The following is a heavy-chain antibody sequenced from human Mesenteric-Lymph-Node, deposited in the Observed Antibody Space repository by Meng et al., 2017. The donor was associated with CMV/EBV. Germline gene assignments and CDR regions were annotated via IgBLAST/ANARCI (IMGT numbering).Heavy chain of an antibody. J-gene: IGHJ4*02. CDR2: IWYDGSNK. CDR3: AKDLGARTLYYFDY. Sequence: GESLKISCAASGFIFSDYYMSWIRQAPGKGLEWVAVIWYDGSNKYYADSVKGRFTISRDNSKNTLYLQMNSLRAEDTAVYYCAKDLGARTLYYFDYWGQGTLVTVSS. CDR1: GFIFSDYY. V-gene: IGHV3-33*06. D-gene: IGHD1-26*01.